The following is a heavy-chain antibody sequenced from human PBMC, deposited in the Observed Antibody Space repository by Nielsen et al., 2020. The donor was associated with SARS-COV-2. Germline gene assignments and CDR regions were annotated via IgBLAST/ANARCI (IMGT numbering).Heavy chain of an antibody. CDR2: IYPGDSDT. Sequence: GESLKISCQGSGYSFTSYWIGWVRQMPGKGLEWMGIIYPGDSDTRYSPSFQGQVTISADKSISTAYLQWSSLKASDTAMYYCARTYYYDSSGYYPEYFQHWGQGTLVTVSS. J-gene: IGHJ1*01. D-gene: IGHD3-22*01. CDR1: GYSFTSYW. CDR3: ARTYYYDSSGYYPEYFQH. V-gene: IGHV5-51*01.